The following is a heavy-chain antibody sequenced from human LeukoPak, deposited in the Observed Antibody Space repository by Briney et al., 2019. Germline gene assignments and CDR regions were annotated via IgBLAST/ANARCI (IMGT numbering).Heavy chain of an antibody. J-gene: IGHJ5*02. Sequence: GASVKVSCKASGYTFTGYYMHWVRQAPGQGLEWMGWINPNSGGTNYAQKFQGRVTMTRDTSISTAYMELSRLRSDDTAVYYCARVPDGMVANNWFDPWGQGTLVTVSS. D-gene: IGHD5-12*01. CDR2: INPNSGGT. CDR1: GYTFTGYY. V-gene: IGHV1-2*02. CDR3: ARVPDGMVANNWFDP.